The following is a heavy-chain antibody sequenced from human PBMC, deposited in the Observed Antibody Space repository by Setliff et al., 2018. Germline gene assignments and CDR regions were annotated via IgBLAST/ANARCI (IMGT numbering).Heavy chain of an antibody. CDR2: VYSSVYSSGIT. D-gene: IGHD1-1*01. CDR1: GGSMSSGPNY. J-gene: IGHJ6*03. Sequence: SETLSLTCTVSGGSMSSGPNYWSWIRQPAGRGLEWVGRVYSSVYSSGITSYNPSLKSRVTISMDTSKNQFSLGLTSVTAADTAVYYCARESAGDESVRNLYYTDVWGRGTTVTVSS. CDR3: ARESAGDESVRNLYYTDV. V-gene: IGHV4-61*02.